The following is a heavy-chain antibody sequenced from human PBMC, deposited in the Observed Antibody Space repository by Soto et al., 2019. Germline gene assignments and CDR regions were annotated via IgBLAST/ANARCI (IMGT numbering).Heavy chain of an antibody. J-gene: IGHJ6*02. D-gene: IGHD2-15*01. V-gene: IGHV3-30*18. CDR1: GFTFSSYG. Sequence: GSLRLSCAASGFTFSSYGMHWVRQAPGKGLEWVAVISYDGSNKYYADSVKGRFTISRDNSKNTLYLQMNSLRAEDTAVYYCAKSQAGYCSGGSCYLNRSYGMDVWGQGTTVTVSS. CDR2: ISYDGSNK. CDR3: AKSQAGYCSGGSCYLNRSYGMDV.